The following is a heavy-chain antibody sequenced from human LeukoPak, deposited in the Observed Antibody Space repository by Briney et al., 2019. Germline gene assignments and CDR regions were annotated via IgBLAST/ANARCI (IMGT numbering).Heavy chain of an antibody. Sequence: PSETLSLTCAVYGGSFSGYYWRCNRQPPGKGLEWMGEINHSGSTNYNPSLKSRVTISVDTSKNQFSLKLSSVTAADTAVYYCARTTMVRGTYYMDVWGKGTTVTVSS. CDR1: GGSFSGYY. J-gene: IGHJ6*03. CDR2: INHSGST. CDR3: ARTTMVRGTYYMDV. D-gene: IGHD3-10*01. V-gene: IGHV4-34*01.